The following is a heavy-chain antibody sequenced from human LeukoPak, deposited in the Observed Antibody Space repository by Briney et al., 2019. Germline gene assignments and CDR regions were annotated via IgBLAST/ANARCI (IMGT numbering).Heavy chain of an antibody. CDR1: GFTFSGYS. CDR3: AREWDY. J-gene: IGHJ4*02. V-gene: IGHV3-48*02. Sequence: GGSLRLSCAASGFTFSGYSVNWVRQAPGKGLEWVSYISSYGTTIYYADSVKGRFTISRDNAKNALYLQMNSLRDEDTAVYYCAREWDYWGQGTLVTVS. CDR2: ISSYGTTI.